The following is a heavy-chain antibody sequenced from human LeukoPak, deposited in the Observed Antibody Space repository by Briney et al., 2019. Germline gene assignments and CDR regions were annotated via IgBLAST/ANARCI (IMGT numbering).Heavy chain of an antibody. CDR1: GGSISSYY. D-gene: IGHD6-13*01. Sequence: PSETLSLTCTASGGSISSYYWSWLRQPPGKGLEWIGYIYYSGSTNYNPSLKSRVTISVDTSKNQFSLKLSSVTAADTAVYYCARSYSSSWTYSSGWYVDYWGQGTLVTVSS. CDR2: IYYSGST. J-gene: IGHJ4*02. V-gene: IGHV4-59*01. CDR3: ARSYSSSWTYSSGWYVDY.